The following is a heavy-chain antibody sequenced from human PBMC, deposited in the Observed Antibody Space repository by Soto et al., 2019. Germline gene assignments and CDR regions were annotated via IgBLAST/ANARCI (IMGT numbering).Heavy chain of an antibody. D-gene: IGHD5-12*01. CDR2: IWYDGSNK. CDR1: GFTFSSYG. Sequence: GGSLRLSCAASGFTFSSYGMHWVRQAPGKGLEWVAVIWYDGSNKYYADSVKGRFTISRDNSKNTLYLQMNSLRAEDTAVYYCAMGREYSGSLAPDYWGQGTLVTVSS. J-gene: IGHJ4*02. CDR3: AMGREYSGSLAPDY. V-gene: IGHV3-33*01.